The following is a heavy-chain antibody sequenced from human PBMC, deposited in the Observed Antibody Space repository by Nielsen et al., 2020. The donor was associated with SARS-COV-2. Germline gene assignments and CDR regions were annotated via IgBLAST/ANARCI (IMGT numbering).Heavy chain of an antibody. CDR2: ISSSSSYI. V-gene: IGHV3-21*01. J-gene: IGHJ4*02. CDR3: AGAATTATSVIGY. CDR1: GFTFSSYS. D-gene: IGHD4-17*01. Sequence: GESLKISCAASGFTFSSYSMNWVRQAPGKGLEWVSSISSSSSYIYYADSVKGRFTISRDNAKNSLYLQMNSLRDEDTAVYFCAGAATTATSVIGYWGQGTLVTVSS.